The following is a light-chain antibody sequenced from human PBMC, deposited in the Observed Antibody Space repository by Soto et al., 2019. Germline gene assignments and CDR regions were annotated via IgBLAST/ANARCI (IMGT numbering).Light chain of an antibody. J-gene: IGLJ2*01. CDR3: SSYTSSSTLV. CDR2: DVS. CDR1: SSDVGGYNY. V-gene: IGLV2-14*03. Sequence: QSALTQPASVSGSPGQSITIYCTGTSSDVGGYNYVSWYQHHPGKAPKLMIFDVSTRPSGDSIRFSGSKSGNTASLTISGLQAEDEADYYCSSYTSSSTLVFGGGTKVTVL.